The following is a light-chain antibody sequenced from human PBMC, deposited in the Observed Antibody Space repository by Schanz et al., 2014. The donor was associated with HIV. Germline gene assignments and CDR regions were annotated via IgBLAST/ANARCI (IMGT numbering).Light chain of an antibody. CDR3: SSYTSSSTLV. CDR2: EVT. Sequence: QSALTQPPSVSGSPGQSVTISCTGTGSDVGGFNRVSWYQQPPGTAPKLMIYEVTNRPSGVPDRFSGSKSGNTASLTVSGLQAEDEADYYCSSYTSSSTLVFGGGTKLTVL. V-gene: IGLV2-18*02. J-gene: IGLJ3*02. CDR1: GSDVGGFNR.